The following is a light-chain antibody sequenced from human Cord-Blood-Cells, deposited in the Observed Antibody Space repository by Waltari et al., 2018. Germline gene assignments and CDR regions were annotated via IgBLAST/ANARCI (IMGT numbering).Light chain of an antibody. CDR3: QVWDSSSDHHVV. J-gene: IGLJ2*01. V-gene: IGLV3-21*04. CDR2: YDS. Sequence: SYVLTQPPSVSVAPGKTARITCGGNNIGSKSVHWYQQKPGQAPVLVIYYDSDRPSGTPGRFSGSSSGKTATLTIRRVEAGDEADYYCQVWDSSSDHHVVFGGGTKLTVL. CDR1: NIGSKS.